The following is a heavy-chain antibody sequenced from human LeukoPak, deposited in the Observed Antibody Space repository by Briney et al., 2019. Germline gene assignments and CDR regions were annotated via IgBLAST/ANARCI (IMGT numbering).Heavy chain of an antibody. J-gene: IGHJ6*02. Sequence: SETLSLTCTVSGGSISSSSYYWGWIRQPPGKGLEWIGSIYYSGSTYYNPSLKSRVTISVDTSKNQFSLKLSSVTAADTAVYYCARGAVVRGVIGDGMDVWGQGTTVTVSS. D-gene: IGHD3-10*01. CDR1: GGSISSSSYY. V-gene: IGHV4-39*07. CDR2: IYYSGST. CDR3: ARGAVVRGVIGDGMDV.